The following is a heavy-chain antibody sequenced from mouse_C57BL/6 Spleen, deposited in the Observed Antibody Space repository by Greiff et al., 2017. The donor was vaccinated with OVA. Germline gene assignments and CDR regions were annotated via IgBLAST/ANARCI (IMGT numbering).Heavy chain of an antibody. CDR2: IYPGSGST. Sequence: QVQLKQSGAELVKPGASVKMSCKASGSTFTSYWITWVKQRPGQGLEWIGDIYPGSGSTNYNEKFKSKATLTVDTSSSTAYMQLSSLTSEDSAVYYCARDDGYYCDYWGQGTTLTVSS. V-gene: IGHV1-55*01. J-gene: IGHJ2*01. CDR3: ARDDGYYCDY. D-gene: IGHD2-3*01. CDR1: GSTFTSYW.